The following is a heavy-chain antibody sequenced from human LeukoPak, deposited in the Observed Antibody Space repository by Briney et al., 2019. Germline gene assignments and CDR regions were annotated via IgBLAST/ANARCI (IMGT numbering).Heavy chain of an antibody. J-gene: IGHJ6*03. Sequence: ASETLSLTCTVSGGSISSYYWSWIRQPAGKGLEWIGRIYTSGSTNYNPSLKSRVTMSVDTSKNQFSLKLSSVTAADTAVYYCARDFVDCSSTICSYYYYYMDVWGKGTTVTVSS. CDR2: IYTSGST. CDR3: ARDFVDCSSTICSYYYYYMDV. CDR1: GGSISSYY. V-gene: IGHV4-4*07. D-gene: IGHD2-2*01.